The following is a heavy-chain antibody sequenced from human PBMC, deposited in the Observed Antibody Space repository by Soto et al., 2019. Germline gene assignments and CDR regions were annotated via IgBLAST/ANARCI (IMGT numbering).Heavy chain of an antibody. V-gene: IGHV5-51*01. CDR3: ARHGGAGTTSLHVDH. CDR1: GYSFTSYW. J-gene: IGHJ4*02. Sequence: GESLKISCEGSGYSFTSYWIGWVRQMPGKGLEWMGIIYPGDSDTRYSPSFQGQVTISADKFSRTAYLQWSSLKASDTAMYYCARHGGAGTTSLHVDHWGRGTLVTVSS. CDR2: IYPGDSDT. D-gene: IGHD1-1*01.